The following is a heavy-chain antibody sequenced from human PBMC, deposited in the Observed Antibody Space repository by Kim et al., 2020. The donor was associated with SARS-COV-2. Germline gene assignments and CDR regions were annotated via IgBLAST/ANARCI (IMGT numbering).Heavy chain of an antibody. V-gene: IGHV3-21*01. D-gene: IGHD2-15*01. J-gene: IGHJ6*02. CDR3: GREGFCCGLGV. CDR1: GFTFSRYS. Sequence: GGSLRLSCASSGFTFSRYSMKWVRQAPGKGLEWVAFITGSSSLIYYGDSVKGRFTSSRDNTKSSLYGQMKRLRAEDSAVYYCGREGFCCGLGVGGQGTT. CDR2: ITGSSSLI.